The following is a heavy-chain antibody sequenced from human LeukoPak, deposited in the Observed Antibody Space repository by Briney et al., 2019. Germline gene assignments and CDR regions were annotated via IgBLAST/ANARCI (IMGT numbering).Heavy chain of an antibody. CDR3: ARSLWNYGDPPEYYFDY. Sequence: SETLSLTCTVSGGSVSSGSYYWSWIRQPPGKGLEWIGYIYYSGSTNYNPSLKSRVTISVDTSKNQFSLKLSSVTAADTAVYYCARSLWNYGDPPEYYFDYWGQGTLVTVSS. CDR1: GGSVSSGSYY. CDR2: IYYSGST. V-gene: IGHV4-61*01. D-gene: IGHD1-7*01. J-gene: IGHJ4*02.